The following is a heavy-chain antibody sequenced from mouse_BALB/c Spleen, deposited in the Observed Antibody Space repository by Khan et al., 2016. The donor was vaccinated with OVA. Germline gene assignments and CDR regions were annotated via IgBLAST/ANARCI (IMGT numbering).Heavy chain of an antibody. V-gene: IGHV2-6-1*01. CDR2: MWGDGTT. Sequence: VQLKESGPGLVAPSQSLSITCTISGFSLTDYGVHWVRQPPGKGLEWLVLMWGDGTTSYNSALKSRLTISKDNSKSQVFLKMNSLQTDDTAMYFCARQPYYHYNVMDYWGQGSSDTVSS. CDR3: ARQPYYHYNVMDY. D-gene: IGHD2-10*01. J-gene: IGHJ4*01. CDR1: GFSLTDYG.